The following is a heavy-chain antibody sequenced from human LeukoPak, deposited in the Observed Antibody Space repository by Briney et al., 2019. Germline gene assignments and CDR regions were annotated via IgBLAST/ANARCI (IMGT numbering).Heavy chain of an antibody. CDR1: GFMFSSNW. V-gene: IGHV3-7*03. J-gene: IGHJ4*02. D-gene: IGHD5-24*01. CDR2: IKEDGTET. CDR3: AKEGRSLQTY. Sequence: GRSLRLSCAASGFMFSSNWMSWVRLAPGKGLEWVANIKEDGTETYYVDSVKGRFTISRDNAKNSLYLQMNSLRVEDTAVYYCAKEGRSLQTYWGQGTLVTVSS.